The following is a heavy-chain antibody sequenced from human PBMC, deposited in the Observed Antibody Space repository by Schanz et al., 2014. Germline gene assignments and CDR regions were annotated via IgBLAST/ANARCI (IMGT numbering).Heavy chain of an antibody. CDR1: GYTFTNFA. D-gene: IGHD6-6*01. Sequence: QVQLVQSGSELKKPGASVKLSCRASGYTFTNFAVNWVRQAPGQGLEWMGWINPNSGGTNYAQKFQGRVTMTRDTSISTAYMELSRLRSDDTAVYYCARAGQDFEYSSLSPIWYFDLWGRGTLVTVSS. V-gene: IGHV1-2*02. J-gene: IGHJ2*01. CDR2: INPNSGGT. CDR3: ARAGQDFEYSSLSPIWYFDL.